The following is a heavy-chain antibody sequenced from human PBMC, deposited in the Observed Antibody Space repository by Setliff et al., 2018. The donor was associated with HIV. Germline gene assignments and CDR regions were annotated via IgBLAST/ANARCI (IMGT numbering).Heavy chain of an antibody. CDR2: IKPDTGGT. D-gene: IGHD4-17*01. V-gene: IGHV1-2*02. CDR3: ATDDYGGDSFDN. J-gene: IGHJ4*02. CDR1: GYSFTGYY. Sequence: ASVKVSCKASGYSFTGYYIHWVQQAPGQGLEWMGWIKPDTGGTNYAQKFQGRVTMTRDTSITTAYMELSRLGSDDTAVYYCATDDYGGDSFDNWGQGTLVTVSS.